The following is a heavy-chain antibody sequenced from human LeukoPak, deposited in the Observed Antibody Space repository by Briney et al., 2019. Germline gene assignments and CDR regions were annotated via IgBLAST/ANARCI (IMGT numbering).Heavy chain of an antibody. CDR3: ARSSFRTYYYDSSAHH. CDR1: GGTFSSYA. Sequence: SCKASGGTFSSYAMHWVRQAPGKGLEWVAVISYDGSNKYYADSVKGRFTISRDNSKNTLYLQMNSLRAEDTAVYYCARSSFRTYYYDSSAHHWGQGTLVTVSS. CDR2: ISYDGSNK. V-gene: IGHV3-30-3*01. D-gene: IGHD3-22*01. J-gene: IGHJ5*02.